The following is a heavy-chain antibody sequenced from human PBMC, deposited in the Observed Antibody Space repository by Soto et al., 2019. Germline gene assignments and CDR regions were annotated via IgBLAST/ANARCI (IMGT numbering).Heavy chain of an antibody. CDR1: GYTFTTYG. D-gene: IGHD3-9*01. Sequence: ASVKVSCKASGYTFTTYGISWLRRQAPGQGLEWMGWISTYNGNINYAQKFQGRVTMTTDTSTRTAYLELRTLRSDDTAVYYCARGDGGYFDNSPLGWLDLWGQGTLVTVSS. CDR2: ISTYNGNI. J-gene: IGHJ5*02. V-gene: IGHV1-18*01. CDR3: ARGDGGYFDNSPLGWLDL.